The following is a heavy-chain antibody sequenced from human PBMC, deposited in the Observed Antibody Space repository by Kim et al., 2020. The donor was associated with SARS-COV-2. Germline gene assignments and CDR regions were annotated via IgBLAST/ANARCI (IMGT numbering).Heavy chain of an antibody. J-gene: IGHJ4*02. D-gene: IGHD3-10*01. CDR3: ARGSKTMVRGAQPRPFDY. V-gene: IGHV4-34*01. Sequence: SETLSLTCAVYGGSFSGYYWSWIRQPPGKGLEWIGEINHSGSTNYNPSLKSRVTISVDTSKNQFSLKLSSVTAADTAVYYCARGSKTMVRGAQPRPFDYWGQGTLVTVSS. CDR2: INHSGST. CDR1: GGSFSGYY.